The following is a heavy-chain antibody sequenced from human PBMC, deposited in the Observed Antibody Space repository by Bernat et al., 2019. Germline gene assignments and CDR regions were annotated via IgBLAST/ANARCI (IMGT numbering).Heavy chain of an antibody. Sequence: EVQLVESGGGLVKPGGSLRLSCAASGFTFSNAWINWVRQAPGKGLEWVGRIKSKTDGGTTDYAAPVKGRFSISRDDSKNTLYLQMNSLKTEDTAVYYCTTVPRVLYGDYMYFDYWGQGTLVTVSS. D-gene: IGHD4-17*01. CDR3: TTVPRVLYGDYMYFDY. CDR2: IKSKTDGGTT. V-gene: IGHV3-15*07. CDR1: GFTFSNAW. J-gene: IGHJ4*02.